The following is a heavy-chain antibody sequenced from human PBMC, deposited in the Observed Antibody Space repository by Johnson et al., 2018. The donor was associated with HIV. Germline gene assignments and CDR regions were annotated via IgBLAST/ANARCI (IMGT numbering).Heavy chain of an antibody. CDR2: IRFAGSNK. V-gene: IGHV3-33*08. Sequence: QVQLVESGGGVVQPGRSLRLSCAASGFTFNNYAMHWVRQAPGKGLEWVAFIRFAGSNKFYADSVKGRFTLSRDNAKNSLYLQMNSLRAGDTAVYYCARAGSSPAANDAFDIWGQGAMVTVSS. CDR1: GFTFNNYA. CDR3: ARAGSSPAANDAFDI. J-gene: IGHJ3*02. D-gene: IGHD6-13*01.